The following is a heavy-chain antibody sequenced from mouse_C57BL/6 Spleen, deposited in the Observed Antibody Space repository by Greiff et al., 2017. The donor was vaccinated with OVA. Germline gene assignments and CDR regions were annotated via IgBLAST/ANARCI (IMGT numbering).Heavy chain of an antibody. Sequence: VQLQQPGAELVRPGSSVKLSCTASGYTFTSYWMHWVKQRPIQGLEWIGNIDPSDSETHYNQKFKDKATLTVDKSSSTAYMQLSSLTSEDSAVYYCARDYDYDGPFAYWGQGTLVTVSA. V-gene: IGHV1-52*01. CDR1: GYTFTSYW. D-gene: IGHD2-4*01. J-gene: IGHJ3*01. CDR3: ARDYDYDGPFAY. CDR2: IDPSDSET.